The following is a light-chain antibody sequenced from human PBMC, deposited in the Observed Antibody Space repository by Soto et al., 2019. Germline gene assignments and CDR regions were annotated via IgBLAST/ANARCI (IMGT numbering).Light chain of an antibody. CDR1: QDISNY. CDR3: RQCDDLPRT. V-gene: IGKV1-33*01. J-gene: IGKJ4*01. Sequence: DIQMTQSPSSLSASVGDRVTITCQASQDISNYLNWYQQKPGKAPMLLISDASNLETGVPSRFSGSGSGTDFTFTISSLQHEDIATEFCRQCDDLPRTFGGGTKVEI. CDR2: DAS.